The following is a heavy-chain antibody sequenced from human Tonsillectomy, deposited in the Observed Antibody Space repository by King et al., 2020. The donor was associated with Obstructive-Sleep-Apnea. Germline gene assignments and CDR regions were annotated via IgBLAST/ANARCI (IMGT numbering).Heavy chain of an antibody. CDR2: IKQDGSER. V-gene: IGHV3-7*01. D-gene: IGHD3-16*02. Sequence: VQLVESGGGLVQPGGSLRLSCAASGFTFSSYWMTWLRQAPGKGLEWVANIKQDGSERYYVDSVKGRFTISRDNAKNSLYLQINSLRADDTAVFYCARALVWGSYPNDAFDIWGQGTMVTVSS. J-gene: IGHJ3*02. CDR1: GFTFSSYW. CDR3: ARALVWGSYPNDAFDI.